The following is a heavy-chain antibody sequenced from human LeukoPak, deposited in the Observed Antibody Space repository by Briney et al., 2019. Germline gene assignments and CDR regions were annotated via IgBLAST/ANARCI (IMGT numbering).Heavy chain of an antibody. V-gene: IGHV4-59*01. Sequence: PSETLSLTCTVSGGSISSYYWSWIRQPPGKGLEWIGYIYYSGSTNYNPSLKSRVTISVDTSKNQLSLKLSSVTAADTAVYYCARGMDWNYFFDCWGQGTLVTVSS. CDR1: GGSISSYY. CDR3: ARGMDWNYFFDC. CDR2: IYYSGST. J-gene: IGHJ4*02. D-gene: IGHD1-7*01.